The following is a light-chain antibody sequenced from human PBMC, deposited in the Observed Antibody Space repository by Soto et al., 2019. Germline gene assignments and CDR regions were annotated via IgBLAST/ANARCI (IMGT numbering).Light chain of an antibody. Sequence: DIQMTQSPSSLSASIGDRVTITCRASQSIDTYLSWYQKKPGKAPKLLMFGVSNLESGVPSRISGSGSGTDFTLTITSLEVEDFATYYCQQSYALPVTFGGGTRVE. CDR3: QQSYALPVT. J-gene: IGKJ4*01. V-gene: IGKV1-39*01. CDR2: GVS. CDR1: QSIDTY.